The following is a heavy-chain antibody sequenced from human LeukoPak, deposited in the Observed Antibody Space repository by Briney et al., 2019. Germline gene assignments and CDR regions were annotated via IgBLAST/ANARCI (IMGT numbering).Heavy chain of an antibody. J-gene: IGHJ3*02. D-gene: IGHD4-23*01. CDR3: ARDILRWSNAFDI. CDR2: ISSSGSTI. Sequence: PGGSLRLSCAASGFTFSDYYMSWIRQAPGKGLEWVSYISSSGSTIYCADSVKGRFTISRDNAKNSLYLQMNSLRAEDTAVYYCARDILRWSNAFDIWGQGTMVTVSS. CDR1: GFTFSDYY. V-gene: IGHV3-11*01.